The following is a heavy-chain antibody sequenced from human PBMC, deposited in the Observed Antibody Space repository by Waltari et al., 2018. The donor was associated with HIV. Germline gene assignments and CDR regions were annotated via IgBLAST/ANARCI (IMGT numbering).Heavy chain of an antibody. CDR3: ASPYYYDAFDI. Sequence: EVQLVESGGGLVQPGGSLRLSCAASGFTFSSYWMSWVRQAPGKGLEWVANIKQDGSEKYYVDSVKGRFTISRDNAKNSLYLQMNSLRAEDTAVYYCASPYYYDAFDIWGQGTMVTVSS. V-gene: IGHV3-7*02. CDR2: IKQDGSEK. CDR1: GFTFSSYW. D-gene: IGHD3-22*01. J-gene: IGHJ3*02.